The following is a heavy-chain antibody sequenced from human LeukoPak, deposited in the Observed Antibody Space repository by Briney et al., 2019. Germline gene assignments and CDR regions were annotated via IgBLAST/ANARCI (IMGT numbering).Heavy chain of an antibody. V-gene: IGHV1-2*02. Sequence: ASVKVSCKASGYTFTDNYIHWVRQAPGQGLEWMGWINPLSGGPMYAQKFQGRVTMTGDTSLSTAYIELNGLKSDDTAIYYCAREGIKIFGGWAPFDPWGQGTLVTVS. D-gene: IGHD3-3*01. CDR3: AREGIKIFGGWAPFDP. CDR2: INPLSGGP. CDR1: GYTFTDNY. J-gene: IGHJ5*02.